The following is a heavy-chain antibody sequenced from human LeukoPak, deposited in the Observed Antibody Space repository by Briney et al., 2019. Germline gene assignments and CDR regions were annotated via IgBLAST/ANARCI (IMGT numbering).Heavy chain of an antibody. CDR1: GFTFSSYW. CDR3: ATFPSYSSSWYDFDP. CDR2: IRYDGSNK. Sequence: GGSLRLSCAASGFTFSSYWMHWVRQAPGKGLEWVAFIRYDGSNKYYADSVKGRFTISRDNSKNTLYLQMNSLRAEDTAVYYCATFPSYSSSWYDFDPWGQGTLVTVSS. D-gene: IGHD6-13*01. V-gene: IGHV3-30*02. J-gene: IGHJ5*02.